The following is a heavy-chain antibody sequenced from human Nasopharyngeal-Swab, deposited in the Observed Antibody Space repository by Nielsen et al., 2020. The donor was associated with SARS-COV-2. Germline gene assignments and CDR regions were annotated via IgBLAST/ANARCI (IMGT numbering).Heavy chain of an antibody. Sequence: SVKVSCKASGGTFSSYAISWVRQAPGQGLEWMGGIIPIFGTANYAQKFQGRVTITADESTSTAYMELSSLRSEDTAVYYCASSLYCGGDCYYGMDVWGQGTTVTVSS. J-gene: IGHJ6*02. CDR1: GGTFSSYA. CDR2: IIPIFGTA. V-gene: IGHV1-69*13. D-gene: IGHD2-21*01. CDR3: ASSLYCGGDCYYGMDV.